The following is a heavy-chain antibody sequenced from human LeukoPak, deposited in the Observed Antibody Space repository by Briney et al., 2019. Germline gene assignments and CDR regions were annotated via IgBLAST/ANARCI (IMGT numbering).Heavy chain of an antibody. J-gene: IGHJ4*02. CDR2: INRSGST. CDR1: GGSFSGYY. V-gene: IGHV4-34*01. D-gene: IGHD3-3*01. Sequence: SETLSLTCAVYGGSFSGYYWSWIRQPPGKGLGWIGEINRSGSTNYNPSLKSRVTISVDTSKNQFSLKLSSVTAADTAVYYCARGFTYYDFWSGYRGFDYWGQGTLVTVSS. CDR3: ARGFTYYDFWSGYRGFDY.